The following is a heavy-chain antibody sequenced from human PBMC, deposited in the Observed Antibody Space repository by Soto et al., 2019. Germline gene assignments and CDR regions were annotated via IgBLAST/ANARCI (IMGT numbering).Heavy chain of an antibody. V-gene: IGHV3-30-3*01. CDR2: ISYDGSNK. J-gene: IGHJ4*02. D-gene: IGHD3-10*01. CDR1: GFTFSSYA. CDR3: ARVYGSPSRLDY. Sequence: GGSLRLSCAASGFTFSSYAMHWVRQAPGKGLEWVAVISYDGSNKYYADSVKGRFTISRDNSKNTLYLQMNSLRAEDTAVYYCARVYGSPSRLDYWGQGTLVTVSS.